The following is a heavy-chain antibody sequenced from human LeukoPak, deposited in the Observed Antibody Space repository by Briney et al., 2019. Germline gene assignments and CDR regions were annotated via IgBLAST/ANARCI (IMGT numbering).Heavy chain of an antibody. J-gene: IGHJ4*02. D-gene: IGHD7-27*01. CDR2: INPNSGGT. CDR1: GYTFSVYY. V-gene: IGHV1-2*02. Sequence: ASVKVSCKVSGYTFSVYYIHWLRQAPRQGLEWMGWINPNSGGTNYAQNFLGRVTMTRDTSINTAYMELGTLTSDDTAVYYCVRDGVGTYDYWGQGTLVTVSS. CDR3: VRDGVGTYDY.